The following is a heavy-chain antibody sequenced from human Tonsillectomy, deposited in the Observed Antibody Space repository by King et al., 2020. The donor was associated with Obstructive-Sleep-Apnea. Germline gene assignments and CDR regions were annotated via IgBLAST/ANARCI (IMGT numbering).Heavy chain of an antibody. CDR3: ARDRDDILTGYLRMDV. Sequence: VPLQESGPGLVKPSETLSLTGTVSGDSIRGYYWSWIRQPPGKGLEWIGYIYYSGSTNYNPSLKSRVTISVDTSKNQVSLKLSSVTAADTAMYYCARDRDDILTGYLRMDVWGQGTTVTVSS. J-gene: IGHJ6*02. CDR1: GDSIRGYY. CDR2: IYYSGST. V-gene: IGHV4-59*01. D-gene: IGHD3-9*01.